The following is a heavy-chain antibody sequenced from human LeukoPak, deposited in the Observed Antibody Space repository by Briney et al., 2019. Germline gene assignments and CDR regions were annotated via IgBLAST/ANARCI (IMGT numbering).Heavy chain of an antibody. CDR2: ISYDGSNK. D-gene: IGHD3-22*01. J-gene: IGHJ4*02. V-gene: IGHV3-30*18. CDR1: GFTFSSYG. Sequence: GRSLRLSCAASGFTFSSYGMHWVRQAPGKGVEGVAVISYDGSNKYYADSVKGRFTISRDNSKNTLYLQMNSLRAEDTAVYYCAKEATYYYDSSGYYYIDYFDYWGQGTLVTVSS. CDR3: AKEATYYYDSSGYYYIDYFDY.